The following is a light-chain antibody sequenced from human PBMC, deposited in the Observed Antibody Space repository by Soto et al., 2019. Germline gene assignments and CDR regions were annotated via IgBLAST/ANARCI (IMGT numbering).Light chain of an antibody. Sequence: DIVMTQSPLSPSVTPGEPASISCRSSQSLLHSNGYNYLDWYLQKPGQSPQVLIYVGSNRASGVPDRFSGSGSGTDFTLKISRVEAEDVGVYYCMQALQTPTFGQGAKVDIK. J-gene: IGKJ1*01. CDR1: QSLLHSNGYNY. CDR2: VGS. CDR3: MQALQTPT. V-gene: IGKV2-28*01.